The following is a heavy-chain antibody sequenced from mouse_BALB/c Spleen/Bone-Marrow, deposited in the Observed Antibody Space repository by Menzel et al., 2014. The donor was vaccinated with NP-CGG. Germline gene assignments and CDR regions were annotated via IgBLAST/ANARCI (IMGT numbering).Heavy chain of an antibody. D-gene: IGHD4-1*01. CDR1: GFAFSSYD. CDR3: ARPLTVAYFDY. J-gene: IGHJ2*01. V-gene: IGHV5-9*02. CDR2: ISSGGSYT. Sequence: EVMLVESGGGLVKPGGSLKLSCAASGFAFSSYDMSWVRQTPEKRLEWVATISSGGSYTYYPDSVKGRFTISRDNARNTLYLQMSSLRSEDTALYYCARPLTVAYFDYWRQGTTLPVSS.